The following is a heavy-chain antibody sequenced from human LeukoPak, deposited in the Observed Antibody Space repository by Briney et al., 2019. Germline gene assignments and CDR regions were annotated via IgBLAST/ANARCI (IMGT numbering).Heavy chain of an antibody. Sequence: SQTLSLTCTVSGGSISSGGYYWSWIRQHPGKGLEWIGYIYYSGSTYYYPSLKSRVTISVDTSENQFSLKLSSVTAADTAVYYCARELPPSLLWFGEWTGWFDPWGQGTLVTVSS. D-gene: IGHD3-10*01. CDR3: ARELPPSLLWFGEWTGWFDP. CDR1: GGSISSGGYY. CDR2: IYYSGST. J-gene: IGHJ5*02. V-gene: IGHV4-31*03.